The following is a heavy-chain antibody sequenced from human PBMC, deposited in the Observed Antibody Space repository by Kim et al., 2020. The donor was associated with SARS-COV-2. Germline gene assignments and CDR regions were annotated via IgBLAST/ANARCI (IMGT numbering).Heavy chain of an antibody. V-gene: IGHV5-51*01. D-gene: IGHD3-9*01. CDR2: IYPGDSDT. CDR1: GYSFTSYW. J-gene: IGHJ6*02. Sequence: GESLKISCKGSGYSFTSYWIGWVRQMPGKGLEWMGIIYPGDSDTRYSPSFQGQVTISADKSISTAYLQWSSLKASDTAMYYCARLSDYDILTGYYRGSYYYGMDVWGQGTTVTVSS. CDR3: ARLSDYDILTGYYRGSYYYGMDV.